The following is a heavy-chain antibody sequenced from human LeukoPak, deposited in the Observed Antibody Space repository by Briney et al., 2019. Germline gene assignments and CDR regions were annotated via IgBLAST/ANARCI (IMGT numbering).Heavy chain of an antibody. D-gene: IGHD6-13*01. CDR1: GYTFTAHY. CDR2: INPNSGGT. V-gene: IGHV1-2*02. CDR3: ARGAATDCNWYDP. Sequence: ASVRVSCKASGYTFTAHYMHWVRQAPGQGLEWMGWINPNSGGTNSAEKFQGRVTMTRDTSISTAFMELTSLTSDDTAVYYCARGAATDCNWYDPWGQGTLVTVSS. J-gene: IGHJ5*02.